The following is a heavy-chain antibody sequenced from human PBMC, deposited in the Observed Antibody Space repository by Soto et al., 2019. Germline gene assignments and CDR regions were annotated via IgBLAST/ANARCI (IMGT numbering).Heavy chain of an antibody. CDR1: GFIINNYA. Sequence: QVQLVESGGGVVQPGRSLRVSCAASGFIINNYAMRWVRQTPGKGLEWMAVISYDGSNKHYADSVKGRFTISRDNSKNTLYLQMNNLRPDDSAVYYCARRQDFGGPHYYYGMDVWGQGTTVTVSS. J-gene: IGHJ6*02. CDR2: ISYDGSNK. CDR3: ARRQDFGGPHYYYGMDV. V-gene: IGHV3-30*04. D-gene: IGHD3-3*01.